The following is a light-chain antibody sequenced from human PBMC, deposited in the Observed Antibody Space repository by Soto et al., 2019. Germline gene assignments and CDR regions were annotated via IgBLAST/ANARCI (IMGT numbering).Light chain of an antibody. CDR3: SAWYYGLNGWV. Sequence: QSVLTQPPSVSEAPRQRVTISCTGSSSNIGNNAVNWYQQHPRKAPELLINYDDLLPSGVSDRDSGSKSGTSASLSISVPQSEAEADDYYSAWYYGLNGWVFGRGTKVTVL. CDR1: SSNIGNNA. V-gene: IGLV1-36*01. J-gene: IGLJ3*02. CDR2: YDD.